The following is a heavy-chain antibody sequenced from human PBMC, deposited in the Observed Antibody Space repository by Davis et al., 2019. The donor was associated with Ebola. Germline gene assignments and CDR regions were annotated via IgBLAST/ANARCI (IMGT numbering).Heavy chain of an antibody. J-gene: IGHJ6*02. CDR2: INHRGGS. V-gene: IGHV4-34*01. D-gene: IGHD5-12*01. Sequence: MPSETLSLTCAVYGASSSGYYWTWIRQPPGKGLEWIGEINHRGGSNYNPSLKSRVTISEDRSRNQFSLKLTSVTAADTAVYYCARVGVDIVATIYYYYYGMDVWGQGTTVTVSS. CDR1: GASSSGYY. CDR3: ARVGVDIVATIYYYYYGMDV.